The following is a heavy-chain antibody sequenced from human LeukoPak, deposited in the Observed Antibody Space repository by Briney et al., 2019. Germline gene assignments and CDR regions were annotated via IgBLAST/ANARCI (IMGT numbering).Heavy chain of an antibody. D-gene: IGHD2-8*01. V-gene: IGHV3-23*01. Sequence: GGSLRLSCAASGFTFSSYAMTWVRQAPGKGLEWVSAISGSGGITNYADSVKGRFTISRDNSKNTLYLQMNSLRADDTAVYYCAKANEDIVLMVYSYYFDYWGQGTLVTVSS. CDR2: ISGSGGIT. J-gene: IGHJ4*02. CDR1: GFTFSSYA. CDR3: AKANEDIVLMVYSYYFDY.